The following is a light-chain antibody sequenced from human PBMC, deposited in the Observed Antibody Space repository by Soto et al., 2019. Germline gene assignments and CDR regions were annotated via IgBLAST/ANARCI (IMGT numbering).Light chain of an antibody. CDR1: SSNIGNNY. CDR2: DNN. CDR3: GTWDSSLSAVV. J-gene: IGLJ2*01. Sequence: QSVLTQPPSVSAAPGQKVTISCSGSSSNIGNNYVSWYQQLPETAPKLLIYDNNKRPSGIPDRFSGSKSGTSATLGITELQTGDEADYYCGTWDSSLSAVVFGGGTKLTVL. V-gene: IGLV1-51*01.